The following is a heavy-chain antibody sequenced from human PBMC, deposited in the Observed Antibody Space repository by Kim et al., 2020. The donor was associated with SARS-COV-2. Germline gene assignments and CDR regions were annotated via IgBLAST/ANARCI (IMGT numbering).Heavy chain of an antibody. V-gene: IGHV3-33*01. D-gene: IGHD5-12*01. CDR1: GFTFSSYG. J-gene: IGHJ4*02. CDR3: AVANGYSGYDLGGY. Sequence: GGSLRLSCAASGFTFSSYGMHWVRQAPGKGLEWVAVIWYDGSNKYYADSVKGRFTISRDNSKNTLYLQMNSLRAEDTAVYYCAVANGYSGYDLGGYWGQGTLVTVSS. CDR2: IWYDGSNK.